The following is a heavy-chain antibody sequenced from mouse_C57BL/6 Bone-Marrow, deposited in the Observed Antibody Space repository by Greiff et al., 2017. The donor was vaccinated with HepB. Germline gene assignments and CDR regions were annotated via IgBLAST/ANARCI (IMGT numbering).Heavy chain of an antibody. Sequence: VQLKQSGPELVKPGASVKIPCKASGYTFTDYNMDWVKQSHGKSLEWIGDINPNNGGTIYNQKFKGKATLTVDKSSSTAYMELRSLTSEDTAVYYCARGTYYYGSSSYAMDYWGQGTSVTVSS. CDR2: INPNNGGT. CDR1: GYTFTDYN. D-gene: IGHD1-1*01. V-gene: IGHV1-18*01. CDR3: ARGTYYYGSSSYAMDY. J-gene: IGHJ4*01.